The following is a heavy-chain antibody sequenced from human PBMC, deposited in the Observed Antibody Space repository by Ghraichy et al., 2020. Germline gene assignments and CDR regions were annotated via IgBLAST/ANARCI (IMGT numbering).Heavy chain of an antibody. D-gene: IGHD3-3*01. CDR2: ISSSSSTI. J-gene: IGHJ4*02. CDR3: ARQPFTIFGVVIIGYFDY. CDR1: GFTFSSYS. V-gene: IGHV3-48*02. Sequence: GGSLRLSCAASGFTFSSYSMNWVRQAPGKGLEWVSYISSSSSTIYYADSVKGRFTISRDNAKNSLYLQMNSLRDEDTAVYYCARQPFTIFGVVIIGYFDYWGQGTLVTVSS.